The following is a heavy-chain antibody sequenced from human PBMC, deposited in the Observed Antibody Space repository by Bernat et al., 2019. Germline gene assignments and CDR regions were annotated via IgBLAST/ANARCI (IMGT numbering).Heavy chain of an antibody. D-gene: IGHD6-13*01. CDR2: ISTGGGSR. J-gene: IGHJ4*02. CDR1: GFTFSNFA. CDR3: AKVSSSSWSDY. V-gene: IGHV3-23*01. Sequence: EVQLLESGRDLVQPGGSLRLSCAASGFTFSNFAMSWVRQAPGKGLEWVSSISTGGGSRYYADSVKGRFTISRDNSKNTLYLQVNSLRAEDTAVYYCAKVSSSSWSDYWGQGTLVSVSS.